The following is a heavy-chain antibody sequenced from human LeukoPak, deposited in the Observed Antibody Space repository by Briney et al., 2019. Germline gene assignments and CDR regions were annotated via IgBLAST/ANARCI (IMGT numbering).Heavy chain of an antibody. V-gene: IGHV5-51*01. CDR3: ARQGLAAAGTGHEYFDY. D-gene: IGHD6-13*01. CDR1: GYSFTSYW. CDR2: IYPDDSDI. Sequence: GESLKISCKGSGYSFTSYWIGWVRQMPGKGLEWMGIIYPDDSDIRYSPSFQGQVTISVDKSISTAYLQWSSLKASDTAMYYCARQGLAAAGTGHEYFDYWGQGTLVTVSS. J-gene: IGHJ4*02.